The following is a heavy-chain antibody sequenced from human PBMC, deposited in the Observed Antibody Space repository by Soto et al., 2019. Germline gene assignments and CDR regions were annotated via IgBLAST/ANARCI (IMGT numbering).Heavy chain of an antibody. V-gene: IGHV3-33*01. CDR2: IWYDGSNK. J-gene: IGHJ3*02. Sequence: QVQLVESGGGVVQPGRSLRLSCAASGFTFSSYGMHWVRQAPGKGLEWVAVIWYDGSNKYYADSVKGRFTISRDNSKNTRYLQMNSLRAEDTAVYYCARALLLHDAFDIWGQGTMVTVSS. CDR1: GFTFSSYG. D-gene: IGHD2-15*01. CDR3: ARALLLHDAFDI.